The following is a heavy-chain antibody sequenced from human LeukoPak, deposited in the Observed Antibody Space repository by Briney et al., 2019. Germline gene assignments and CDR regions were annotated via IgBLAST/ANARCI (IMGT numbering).Heavy chain of an antibody. CDR3: AKLLGTIFPLWGMDL. CDR2: ISNNGAST. V-gene: IGHV3-23*01. Sequence: PWGSLRRSCAVSGVTFCKYALMWLRQGPGHGWEGLSSISNNGASTYYADSVKGRFTLSRDNFKNMLYLQMNRLRAEDTAIYVRAKLLGTIFPLWGMDLWEKGTTLTVSS. J-gene: IGHJ6*04. D-gene: IGHD3-3*02. CDR1: GVTFCKYA.